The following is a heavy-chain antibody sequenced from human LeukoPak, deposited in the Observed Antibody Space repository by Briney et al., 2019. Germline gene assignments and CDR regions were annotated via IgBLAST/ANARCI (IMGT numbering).Heavy chain of an antibody. CDR3: ASFSLYYDSSGYLNSDY. V-gene: IGHV3-21*01. Sequence: PGGSLRLSCAASGFTFSSYSMNWVRQAPGKGLEWVSSISSSSSYIHYADSVKGRLTISRDNAKNSLYLQMNSLRAEDTAVYYCASFSLYYDSSGYLNSDYWGQGTLVTVSS. CDR2: ISSSSSYI. J-gene: IGHJ4*02. D-gene: IGHD3-22*01. CDR1: GFTFSSYS.